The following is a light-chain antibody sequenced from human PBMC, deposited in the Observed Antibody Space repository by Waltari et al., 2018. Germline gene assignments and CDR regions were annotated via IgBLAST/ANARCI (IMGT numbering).Light chain of an antibody. CDR3: LLTYSGPRV. CDR2: DTS. J-gene: IGLJ3*02. Sequence: QAVVTQEPSVTVSPGGTGTLTCGSSNGPVTSAHWPYWFQQKAGHAHRTLIYDTSSKHSWTPARFSGSLLVGQAALTLSGAQPEDEADYYCLLTYSGPRVFGGGTKVTVL. V-gene: IGLV7-46*01. CDR1: NGPVTSAHW.